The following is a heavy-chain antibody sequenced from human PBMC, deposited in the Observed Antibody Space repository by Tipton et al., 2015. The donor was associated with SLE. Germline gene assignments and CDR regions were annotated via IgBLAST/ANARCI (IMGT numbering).Heavy chain of an antibody. CDR1: GGSMISHY. CDR3: AREGSSPGTSDAFDI. CDR2: IYDNGGT. D-gene: IGHD6-13*01. V-gene: IGHV4-59*11. J-gene: IGHJ3*02. Sequence: GSLRLSCTVSGGSMISHYWNWIRQPPGKGLEWIANIYDNGGTNYNPSLESRVAISVDTSKNQFSLKLTSVTAADTAVYYCAREGSSPGTSDAFDIWGQGTMVAVSS.